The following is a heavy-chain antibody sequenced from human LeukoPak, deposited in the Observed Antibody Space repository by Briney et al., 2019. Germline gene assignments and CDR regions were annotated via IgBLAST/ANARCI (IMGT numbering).Heavy chain of an antibody. V-gene: IGHV1-46*01. CDR2: INPSGGST. J-gene: IGHJ4*02. D-gene: IGHD3-16*02. Sequence: ASVKVSCKSSGYAFTSYHIHWVRQAPGQGLEWMGIINPSGGSTSFAQKFQGRVTMTRDTSTTTVYMELSGLRSEDTAVYYCARDIPYEVSFGGLTVMGSFVLDYWGQGTLVTVSS. CDR1: GYAFTSYH. CDR3: ARDIPYEVSFGGLTVMGSFVLDY.